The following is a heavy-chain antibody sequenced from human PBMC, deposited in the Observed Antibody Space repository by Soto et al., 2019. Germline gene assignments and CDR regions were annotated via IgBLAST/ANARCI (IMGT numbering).Heavy chain of an antibody. J-gene: IGHJ4*02. CDR3: ARLKSYYDSRGSSDY. CDR2: INPNNGDT. V-gene: IGHV1-2*02. CDR1: GYTFTGYY. D-gene: IGHD3-22*01. Sequence: ASVKVSCKASGYTFTGYYIYWLRQAPGQGLEWMGWINPNNGDTNYAKKFQGRVTMTRASSIITAYLELSRLTSDDTAIYYCARLKSYYDSRGSSDYWGQGTLVTVSS.